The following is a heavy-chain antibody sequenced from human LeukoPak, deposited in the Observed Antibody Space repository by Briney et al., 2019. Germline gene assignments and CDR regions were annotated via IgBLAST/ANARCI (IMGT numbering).Heavy chain of an antibody. Sequence: PGGSLRLSCAASGFTFSSYGMHWVRQAPGKGLEWVAVISDDGSNKYYADSVKGRFTISRDNSKNTLYLQMNSLRAEDTAVYYCAKDLRGSLTFDPWGQGTLVTVSS. CDR3: AKDLRGSLTFDP. CDR1: GFTFSSYG. V-gene: IGHV3-30*18. CDR2: ISDDGSNK. J-gene: IGHJ5*02.